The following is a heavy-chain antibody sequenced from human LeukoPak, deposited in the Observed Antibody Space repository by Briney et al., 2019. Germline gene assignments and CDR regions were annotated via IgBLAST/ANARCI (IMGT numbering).Heavy chain of an antibody. V-gene: IGHV3-66*01. CDR1: GFTVSGNY. J-gene: IGHJ4*02. CDR3: ARDPGYGLGVDYGDY. D-gene: IGHD3-10*01. Sequence: GGSLRLSCAASGFTVSGNYMSWVRQAPGKGLEWLSVIHRGGNTYYADSVKGRFAISRDSSKNTVFLQMDSLRAEDTAVYYCARDPGYGLGVDYGDYWGQGTLVTVSS. CDR2: IHRGGNT.